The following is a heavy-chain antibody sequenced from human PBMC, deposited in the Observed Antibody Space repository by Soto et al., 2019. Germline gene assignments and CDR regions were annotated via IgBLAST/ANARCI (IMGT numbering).Heavy chain of an antibody. J-gene: IGHJ5*02. CDR3: AREGYGDLNWFDP. Sequence: QVQLQESGPGLVKPSQTLSLTCTVSGGSISSGDYYWSWIRQTPGKGLEWIGNIYYSGSTYYNPSLKSRVTISVDTSKNQFSLKLSSVTAEDTAVYYCAREGYGDLNWFDPWGQGTLVTVSS. V-gene: IGHV4-30-4*01. CDR2: IYYSGST. D-gene: IGHD4-17*01. CDR1: GGSISSGDYY.